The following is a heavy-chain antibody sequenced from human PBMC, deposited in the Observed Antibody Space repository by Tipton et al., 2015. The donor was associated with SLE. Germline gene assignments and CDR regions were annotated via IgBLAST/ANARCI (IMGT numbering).Heavy chain of an antibody. Sequence: TLSLTCNVSGGSIDGFYWSWIRQPPGKGLEWIGYLSYSGSTFYNPSLKSRFSISLDTSKSQISLKMTSVTVADTAVYFCARHPTTVTTPWEWYFDLWGRGTLVTVSS. CDR2: LSYSGST. CDR3: ARHPTTVTTPWEWYFDL. CDR1: GGSIDGFY. D-gene: IGHD4-17*01. J-gene: IGHJ2*01. V-gene: IGHV4-59*06.